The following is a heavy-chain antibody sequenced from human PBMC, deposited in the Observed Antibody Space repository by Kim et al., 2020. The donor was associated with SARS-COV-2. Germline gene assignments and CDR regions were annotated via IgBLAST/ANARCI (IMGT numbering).Heavy chain of an antibody. D-gene: IGHD6-13*01. Sequence: GRSLRLSCAASGFTFSSYGMHWVRQAPGKGLEWVAVISYDGSNKYYADSVKGRFTISRDNSKNTLYLQMNSLRAEDTAVYYCAKGGGGKQLVLYYYYYG. CDR1: GFTFSSYG. CDR3: AKGGGGKQLVLYYYYYG. J-gene: IGHJ6*01. CDR2: ISYDGSNK. V-gene: IGHV3-30*18.